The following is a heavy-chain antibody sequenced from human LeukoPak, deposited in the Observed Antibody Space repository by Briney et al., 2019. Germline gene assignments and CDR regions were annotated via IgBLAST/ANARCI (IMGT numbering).Heavy chain of an antibody. V-gene: IGHV3-33*01. J-gene: IGHJ3*02. CDR2: IWYDGSKK. CDR1: GFTFSSYG. CDR3: AREEMTTTRGAFDI. Sequence: PGRSLRLSCAASGFTFSSYGMHWVRQAPGKGLEWVAVIWYDGSKKYYADSVKGRFTISRDNSKNTLHVQMNSLGAEDTAVYYCAREEMTTTRGAFDIWGQGTLVTVSS. D-gene: IGHD5-24*01.